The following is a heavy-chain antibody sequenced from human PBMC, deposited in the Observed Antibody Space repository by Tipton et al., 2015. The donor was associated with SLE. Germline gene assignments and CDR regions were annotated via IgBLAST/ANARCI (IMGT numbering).Heavy chain of an antibody. CDR1: GYTFTSYY. CDR3: ARDGSSSSYFDY. V-gene: IGHV1-46*01. CDR2: INPSAGST. Sequence: QLVQSGADVKKPGASVKVSCKASGYTFTSYYMHWVRQAPGQGLEWMGVINPSAGSTSYAQKFQGRVIMTRDTSTRTAYMELSSLRSEDTAVYYCARDGSSSSYFDYWGQGTLVTVSS. D-gene: IGHD6-13*01. J-gene: IGHJ4*02.